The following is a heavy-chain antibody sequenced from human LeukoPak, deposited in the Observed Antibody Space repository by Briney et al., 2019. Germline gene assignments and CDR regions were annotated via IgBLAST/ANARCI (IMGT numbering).Heavy chain of an antibody. CDR1: RDAFTTYD. D-gene: IGHD1-26*01. J-gene: IGHJ4*02. V-gene: IGHV1-8*01. CDR3: ARSTMGARRKYDY. Sequence: GASVTVSCKASRDAFTTYDVNWVRQATGQGREWMGWLNPNSGNTGYVQKFQARVTMTMNTSISTAYMELTSLTSEDTAVYYCARSTMGARRKYDYWGQGTLVTVSS. CDR2: LNPNSGNT.